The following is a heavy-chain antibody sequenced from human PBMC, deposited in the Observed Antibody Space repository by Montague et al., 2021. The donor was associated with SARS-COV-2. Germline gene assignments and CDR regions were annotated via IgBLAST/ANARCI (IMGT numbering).Heavy chain of an antibody. V-gene: IGHV3-30*18. D-gene: IGHD3-22*01. CDR3: AKDLRPYDPSGYYYVGTYYYYLYGMDL. CDR2: MIYDGSIQ. J-gene: IGHJ6*02. CDR1: GFPFSVYG. Sequence: SLRLSCAASGFPFSVYGMHWVRQAPGKGLEWVAVMIYDGSIQYYTDSVTGRFTISRDNSKNTLFLQMNSLRPEDTAVYYCAKDLRPYDPSGYYYVGTYYYYLYGMDLWSQGTTVTVSS.